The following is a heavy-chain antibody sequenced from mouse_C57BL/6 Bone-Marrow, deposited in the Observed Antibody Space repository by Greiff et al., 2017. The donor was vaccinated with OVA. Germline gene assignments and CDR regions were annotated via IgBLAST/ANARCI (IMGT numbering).Heavy chain of an antibody. CDR3: ARWLLLAY. J-gene: IGHJ3*01. CDR1: GYSITSGYY. Sequence: DVKLQESGPGLVKPSQSLSLTCSVTGYSITSGYYWNWIRQFPGNKLEWMGYISYDGSNNYNPSLKNRISITRDTSKNQFFLKLNSVTTEDTATYYCARWLLLAYWGQGTLVTVSA. CDR2: ISYDGSN. V-gene: IGHV3-6*01. D-gene: IGHD2-3*01.